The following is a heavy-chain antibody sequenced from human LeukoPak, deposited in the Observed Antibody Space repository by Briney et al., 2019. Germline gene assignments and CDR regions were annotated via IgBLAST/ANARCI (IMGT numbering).Heavy chain of an antibody. CDR3: ARAGYSGYGDY. Sequence: AGSLRLSCAASGFTLSSYSMNWVRQAPGKGLEWVSSISSSSSYIYYADSVKGRFTISRDNAKNSLYLQMNSLRAEDTAVYYCARAGYSGYGDYWGQGTLVTVSS. D-gene: IGHD5-12*01. J-gene: IGHJ4*02. CDR2: ISSSSSYI. V-gene: IGHV3-21*01. CDR1: GFTLSSYS.